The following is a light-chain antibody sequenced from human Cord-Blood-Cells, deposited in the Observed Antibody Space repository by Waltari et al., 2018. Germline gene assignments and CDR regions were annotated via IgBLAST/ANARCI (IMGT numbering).Light chain of an antibody. Sequence: SYELTQPPSVSVSPGQTASITCSGDKLGDKYACWYQQKPGQYPVLVIYQDSKRPSGTPERFSGSNSGNTATLTISGTQAMDEADYYCQAWDSSTVVFGGGTKLTVL. CDR1: KLGDKY. V-gene: IGLV3-1*01. CDR2: QDS. J-gene: IGLJ2*01. CDR3: QAWDSSTVV.